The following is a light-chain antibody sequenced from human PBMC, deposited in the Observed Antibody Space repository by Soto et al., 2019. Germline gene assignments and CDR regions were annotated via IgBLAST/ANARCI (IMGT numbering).Light chain of an antibody. CDR1: QSVSSRS. CDR3: QQYAGSPRT. Sequence: EIVLTQSPGTLSLSPGERATLSCRASQSVSSRSLAWYQQKPGQAPRLLIPDASNRAADIPDRFSGSGSGTDFTLTINRLEPEDFAVYYCQQYAGSPRTFGQGTKVDIK. J-gene: IGKJ1*01. CDR2: DAS. V-gene: IGKV3-20*01.